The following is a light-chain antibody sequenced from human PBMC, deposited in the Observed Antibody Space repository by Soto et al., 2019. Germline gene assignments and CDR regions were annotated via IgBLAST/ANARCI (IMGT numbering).Light chain of an antibody. CDR1: QDISNY. CDR3: QQYDNVPSGLT. Sequence: DIQMTQSPSSLSASVGDRVTITCQASQDISNYLNWYQQKPGKAPKLLIYDASNLETGVPSRFSGSGSGTDFTFTISSLQPEDIATYYCQQYDNVPSGLTFGGGTKVEIK. V-gene: IGKV1-33*01. J-gene: IGKJ4*01. CDR2: DAS.